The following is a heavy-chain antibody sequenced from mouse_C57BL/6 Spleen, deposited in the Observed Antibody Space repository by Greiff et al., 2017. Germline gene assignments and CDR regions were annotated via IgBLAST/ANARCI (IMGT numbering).Heavy chain of an antibody. D-gene: IGHD1-2*01. CDR1: GYTFTSYW. V-gene: IGHV1-52*01. J-gene: IGHJ4*01. Sequence: QVQLQQPGAELVRPGSSVKLSCKASGYTFTSYWMHWVKQRPIQGLEWIGNIDTSDSETPYNQKFKDKATLTVDKSSSTAYMQLSSLTSEDSEVYYCARKEGTTAYAMDYWGQGTSVTVSS. CDR2: IDTSDSET. CDR3: ARKEGTTAYAMDY.